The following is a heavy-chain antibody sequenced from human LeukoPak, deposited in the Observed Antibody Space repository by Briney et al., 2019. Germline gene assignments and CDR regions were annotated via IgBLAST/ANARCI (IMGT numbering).Heavy chain of an antibody. CDR1: GFTFDDYA. CDR3: AKDPRDEQLPTNYYYYGMDV. CDR2: ISGDGGST. V-gene: IGHV3-43*02. D-gene: IGHD6-13*01. Sequence: PGGSLRLSCAASGFTFDDYAMHWVRQAPGKGLEWVSLISGDGGSTYYADSVKGRFTISRDNSKNSLYLQMNSLRTEDTALYYCAKDPRDEQLPTNYYYYGMDVWGQGTTVTVSS. J-gene: IGHJ6*02.